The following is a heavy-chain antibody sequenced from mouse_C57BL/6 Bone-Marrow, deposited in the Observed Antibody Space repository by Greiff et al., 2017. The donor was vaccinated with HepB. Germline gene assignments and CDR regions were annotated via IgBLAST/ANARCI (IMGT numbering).Heavy chain of an antibody. CDR2: IYPGDGDT. V-gene: IGHV1-82*01. Sequence: QVQLQQSGPELVKPGASVKISCKASGYAFSSSWMNWVKQRPGKGLEWIGRIYPGDGDTNYNGKFKGKATLTADKSSSTAYMQLSSLTSEDSAVYFCARGGLRGGYWGQGTTLTVSS. J-gene: IGHJ2*01. CDR3: ARGGLRGGY. CDR1: GYAFSSSW. D-gene: IGHD2-4*01.